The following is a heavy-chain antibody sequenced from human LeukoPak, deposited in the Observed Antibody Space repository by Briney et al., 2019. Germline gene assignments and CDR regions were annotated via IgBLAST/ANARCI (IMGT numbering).Heavy chain of an antibody. V-gene: IGHV4-59*01. Sequence: SETLSLTCTVSGGSISSYYWSWIRQPPGKGLEWIGYIYYSGSTYYNPSLKSRVTISVDTSKNQFSLKLSSVTAADTAVYYCARMGSSWSRFDYWGQGTLVTVSS. D-gene: IGHD6-13*01. CDR3: ARMGSSWSRFDY. CDR2: IYYSGST. CDR1: GGSISSYY. J-gene: IGHJ4*02.